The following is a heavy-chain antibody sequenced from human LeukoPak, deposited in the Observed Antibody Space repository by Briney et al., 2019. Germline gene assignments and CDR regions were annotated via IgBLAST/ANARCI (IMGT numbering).Heavy chain of an antibody. J-gene: IGHJ1*01. CDR3: AIAVAGEYFQH. Sequence: GASVKVSCKASGYTFTGYYMHWVRQAPGQRLKWMGGINPNSGGTNYAQKFQGRVTMTRDTSISTAYMELSRLRSDDTAVYYCAIAVAGEYFQHWGQGTLVTVSS. CDR2: INPNSGGT. V-gene: IGHV1-2*02. D-gene: IGHD6-19*01. CDR1: GYTFTGYY.